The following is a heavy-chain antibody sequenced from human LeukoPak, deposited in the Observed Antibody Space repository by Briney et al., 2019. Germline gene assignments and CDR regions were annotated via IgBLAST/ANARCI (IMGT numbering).Heavy chain of an antibody. D-gene: IGHD6-19*01. V-gene: IGHV1-2*02. Sequence: DSVKVSCKASGYTFTDYYIHWVRQAPGQGLEWMGWINPNSGGTNFTQKFQGRVTMTRDTSITTAYMELSSLRSDDTAVYYCARVSERVAVAATLDCWGQGTLVTASS. CDR2: INPNSGGT. J-gene: IGHJ4*02. CDR3: ARVSERVAVAATLDC. CDR1: GYTFTDYY.